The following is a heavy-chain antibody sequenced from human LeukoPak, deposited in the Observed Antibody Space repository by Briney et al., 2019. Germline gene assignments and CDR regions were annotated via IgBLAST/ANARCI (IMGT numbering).Heavy chain of an antibody. CDR2: IYHSGST. CDR1: GYSISSGYY. Sequence: SETLSLTCAVSGYSISSGYYWGWIQQPPGKGLEWIGSIYHSGSTYYNPSLQSRVTISVDTSKHQFSLKLSSVTAADTAVYYCARKYYDILTGYYGGAFDIWGQGTMVTVSS. D-gene: IGHD3-9*01. V-gene: IGHV4-38-2*01. J-gene: IGHJ3*02. CDR3: ARKYYDILTGYYGGAFDI.